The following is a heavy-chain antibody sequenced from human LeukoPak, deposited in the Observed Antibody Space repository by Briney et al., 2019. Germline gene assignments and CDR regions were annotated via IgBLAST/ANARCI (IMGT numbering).Heavy chain of an antibody. Sequence: PGGSLRLSCAASGFTFSRYEMNWVRQAPGKGLEWVAVISYDGSNKYYADSVKGRFTISRDNAKNSLYLQMNSLRAEDTAVYYCARGGDFDYWGQGTLVTVSS. CDR2: ISYDGSNK. CDR1: GFTFSRYE. V-gene: IGHV3-30*04. CDR3: ARGGDFDY. J-gene: IGHJ4*02.